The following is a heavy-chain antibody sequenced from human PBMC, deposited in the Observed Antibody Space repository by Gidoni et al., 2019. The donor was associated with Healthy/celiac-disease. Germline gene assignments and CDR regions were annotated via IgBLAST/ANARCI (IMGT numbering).Heavy chain of an antibody. CDR3: ARAGEVVAAITPVGSWFDP. J-gene: IGHJ5*02. V-gene: IGHV3-66*01. CDR1: GFTVSSNY. Sequence: EVQLVESGGGLVQPGGSLRLSCAASGFTVSSNYMSWVRQAPGKGLEWVSVIYSGGSTYYADSVKGRFTISRDNSKNKLYLQMNSLRAEDTAVYYCARAGEVVAAITPVGSWFDPWGQGTLVTVSS. CDR2: IYSGGST. D-gene: IGHD2-15*01.